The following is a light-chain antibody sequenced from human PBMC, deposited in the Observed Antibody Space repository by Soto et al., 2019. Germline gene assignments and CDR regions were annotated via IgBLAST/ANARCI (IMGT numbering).Light chain of an antibody. Sequence: QSVLTQPPSVSGAPGQRVTISCTGSSSSIGAGYDVHWYHQLPGAAPKLLVSGNNNRPSGVPDRFSASKSGTSASLAITGLQTEDEAQYYCQSYDSRLTAYVFGIGTKLTVL. CDR3: QSYDSRLTAYV. V-gene: IGLV1-40*01. CDR1: SSSIGAGYD. J-gene: IGLJ1*01. CDR2: GNN.